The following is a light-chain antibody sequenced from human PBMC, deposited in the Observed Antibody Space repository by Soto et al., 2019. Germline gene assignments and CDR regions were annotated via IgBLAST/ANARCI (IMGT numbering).Light chain of an antibody. CDR2: EDS. J-gene: IGLJ2*01. CDR1: NSDVGGYDL. Sequence: QSALTQPASVSGSPGQSITVSCTGTNSDVGGYDLVSWYQQHPGKAPRLMIYEDSRRPSGVSNRFSGSKSGNTASLTISGLQSEDEADYYCCSYAGSRTLIFGGGTKLTVL. CDR3: CSYAGSRTLI. V-gene: IGLV2-23*01.